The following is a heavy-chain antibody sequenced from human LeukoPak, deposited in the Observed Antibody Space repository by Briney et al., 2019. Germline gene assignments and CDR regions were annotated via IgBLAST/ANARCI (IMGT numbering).Heavy chain of an antibody. Sequence: GRSLRLSCTASGFTFGDYAMGWVRQAPGKGLEWVGFIRSKAYGGTTEYAASVKGRFTISRDDSKSIAYLQMNSLKTEDTAVYYCKGSSSWSPTDYWGQGTLVTVSS. J-gene: IGHJ4*02. CDR1: GFTFGDYA. V-gene: IGHV3-49*04. CDR2: IRSKAYGGTT. CDR3: KGSSSWSPTDY. D-gene: IGHD6-13*01.